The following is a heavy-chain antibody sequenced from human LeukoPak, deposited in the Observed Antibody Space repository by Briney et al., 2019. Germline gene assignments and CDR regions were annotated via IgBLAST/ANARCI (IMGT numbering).Heavy chain of an antibody. CDR2: ISGSGGST. V-gene: IGHV3-23*01. J-gene: IGHJ5*02. CDR1: GFTFSSYA. D-gene: IGHD2-21*02. Sequence: PGGSLRLSCAASGFTFSSYAMSWVRQAPGKGLEWVSLISGSGGSTYYADSVKGRFTISRDNSKNTLYLQMNSLRAEDTAVFYGAKEPRHCGGDSLSLLDPWGQGTLVTVSS. CDR3: AKEPRHCGGDSLSLLDP.